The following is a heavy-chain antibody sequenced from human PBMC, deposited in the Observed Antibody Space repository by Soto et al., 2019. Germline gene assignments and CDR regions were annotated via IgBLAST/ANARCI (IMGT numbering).Heavy chain of an antibody. Sequence: QVQLVESGGVVVQRGGSLRLSCAASGYTFSTFGMHWVRQAPGKGLAWVASISDDGNEKNYADSVKGRFTISRDNSKNTLYLQMSSLRVEDTAVYYCVKVGYTGSYLHHFPNWGQGSLVTVSS. CDR2: ISDDGNEK. J-gene: IGHJ4*02. V-gene: IGHV3-30*18. D-gene: IGHD1-26*01. CDR3: VKVGYTGSYLHHFPN. CDR1: GYTFSTFG.